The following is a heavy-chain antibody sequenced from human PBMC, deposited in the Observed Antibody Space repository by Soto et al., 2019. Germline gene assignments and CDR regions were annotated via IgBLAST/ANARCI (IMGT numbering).Heavy chain of an antibody. Sequence: QVQLVQSGAEEKKPGASVKVSCKASGYTFTSYAMHWVRQAPGQRLEWMGWINAGNGNTKYSQKFQGRVTITRDTSASTAYMELRSLRSEATAVYYCARDGDYFRTFDYWGQGTLVTVSS. CDR3: ARDGDYFRTFDY. CDR1: GYTFTSYA. D-gene: IGHD4-17*01. CDR2: INAGNGNT. V-gene: IGHV1-3*05. J-gene: IGHJ4*02.